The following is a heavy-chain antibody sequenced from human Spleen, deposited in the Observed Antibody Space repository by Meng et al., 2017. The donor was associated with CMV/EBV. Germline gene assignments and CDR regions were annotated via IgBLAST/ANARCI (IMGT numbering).Heavy chain of an antibody. CDR1: GGSISSYY. CDR2: IYYSGST. J-gene: IGHJ2*01. V-gene: IGHV4-59*06. CDR3: ASLYGDSSVWYLDL. D-gene: IGHD4-17*01. Sequence: SETLSLTCTVSGGSISSYYWSWIRQHPGKGLEYIGYIYYSGSTYYNPSLKSRVIISVDTSKNQFSLRLNSVTAADTAVYYCASLYGDSSVWYLDLWGRGTLVTVSS.